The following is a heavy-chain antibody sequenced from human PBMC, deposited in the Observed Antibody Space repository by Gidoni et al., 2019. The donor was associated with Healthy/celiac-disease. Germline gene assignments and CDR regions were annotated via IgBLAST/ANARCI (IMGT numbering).Heavy chain of an antibody. CDR2: ISWNSGSI. Sequence: EVQLVESGGGLVQPGRSLRLSCAASGFTFDDYAMHWVRQAPGKGLEWVSGISWNSGSIGYADSVKGRFTISRDNAKNSLYLQMNSLRAEDTALYYCAKDRSGSTGYYGMDVWGQGTTVTVSS. V-gene: IGHV3-9*01. D-gene: IGHD6-19*01. CDR1: GFTFDDYA. J-gene: IGHJ6*02. CDR3: AKDRSGSTGYYGMDV.